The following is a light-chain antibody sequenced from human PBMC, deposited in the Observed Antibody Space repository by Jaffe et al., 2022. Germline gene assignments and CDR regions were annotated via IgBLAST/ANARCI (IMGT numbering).Light chain of an antibody. J-gene: IGKJ1*01. V-gene: IGKV1-5*03. CDR2: EAS. CDR1: QNIDYS. Sequence: DIQMTQSPSTLSASVGDRVTLTCRASQNIDYSVAWYQQKPRKAPKLLIYEASSLESGVPSRFSGSGSGTEFTLTISSLQPDDFATYYCQHYKTYSWTFGQGTKVDIK. CDR3: QHYKTYSWT.